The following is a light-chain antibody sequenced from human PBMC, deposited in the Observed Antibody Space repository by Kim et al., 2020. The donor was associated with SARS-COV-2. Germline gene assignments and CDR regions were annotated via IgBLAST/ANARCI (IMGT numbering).Light chain of an antibody. CDR3: QSYDSSLTEVV. CDR1: SSNIGAHYD. V-gene: IGLV1-40*01. J-gene: IGLJ2*01. Sequence: QGVTIACSGGSSNIGAHYDVHWYKRLPGTAPKLLIYRNINRPSGVPDRFSGSKSDTSASLAITGLQPEDEADYYCQSYDSSLTEVVFGGGTQLTVL. CDR2: RNI.